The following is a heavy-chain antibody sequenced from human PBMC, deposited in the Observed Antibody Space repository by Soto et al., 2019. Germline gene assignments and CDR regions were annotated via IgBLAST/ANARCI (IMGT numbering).Heavy chain of an antibody. CDR3: AKGGSAALIAPSGRDNWFDP. Sequence: PGGSLRLSCAASGVAFGDYVMHWVRQPPGRGLEWVSGITWNGGTIRYVDSVKGRFTISRDNAENSLYLQMNSLRPEDTAVYYCAKGGSAALIAPSGRDNWFDPWGQGTQVTVSS. CDR2: ITWNGGTI. J-gene: IGHJ5*02. V-gene: IGHV3-9*01. D-gene: IGHD6-13*01. CDR1: GVAFGDYV.